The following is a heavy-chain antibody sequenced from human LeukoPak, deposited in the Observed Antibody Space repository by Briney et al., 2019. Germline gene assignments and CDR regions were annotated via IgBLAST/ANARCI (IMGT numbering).Heavy chain of an antibody. Sequence: PGGSLRLSCAASGFTFDDYAMHWVRQAPGNGLEWVSGISWNSGSIGYADSVKGRFTISRDNAKNSLYLQMNSLRAEDTALYYCAKDRGGSGWFYYFDYWGQGTLVTVSS. D-gene: IGHD6-19*01. CDR1: GFTFDDYA. CDR2: ISWNSGSI. CDR3: AKDRGGSGWFYYFDY. J-gene: IGHJ4*02. V-gene: IGHV3-9*01.